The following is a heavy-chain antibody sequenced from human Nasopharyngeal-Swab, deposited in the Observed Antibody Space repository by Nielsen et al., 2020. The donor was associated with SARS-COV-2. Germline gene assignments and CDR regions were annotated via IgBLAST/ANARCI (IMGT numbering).Heavy chain of an antibody. V-gene: IGHV3-9*01. Sequence: GGSLRLSCAASGFTFADHVMHWVRQTPEKGLEWVSGITGSSGATAYADSVKDRFIISRDNARNSLYLQMNSLRTTDTALYFCTRRGSEYCFDQWGQGTLVTVSS. CDR3: TRRGSEYCFDQ. CDR1: GFTFADHV. CDR2: ITGSSGAT. J-gene: IGHJ4*02. D-gene: IGHD3-10*01.